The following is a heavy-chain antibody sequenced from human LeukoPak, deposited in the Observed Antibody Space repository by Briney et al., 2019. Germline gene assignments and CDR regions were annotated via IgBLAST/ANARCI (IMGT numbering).Heavy chain of an antibody. D-gene: IGHD5-18*01. Sequence: GASVKVSCKASGYTFTNYGISWVRQAPGQGLEWMGWISTYNGDTNYAQKFQGRVTMTTDISTSTAYMELRSLKSDDTAVYYCAEDTAIGGGLDYWGQGTLVTVSS. V-gene: IGHV1-18*01. J-gene: IGHJ4*02. CDR1: GYTFTNYG. CDR3: AEDTAIGGGLDY. CDR2: ISTYNGDT.